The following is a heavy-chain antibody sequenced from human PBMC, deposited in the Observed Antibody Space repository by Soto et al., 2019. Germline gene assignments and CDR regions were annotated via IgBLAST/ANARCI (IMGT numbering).Heavy chain of an antibody. CDR1: GGSFSGYF. CDR2: INHSGST. J-gene: IGHJ4*02. V-gene: IGHV4-34*01. D-gene: IGHD6-19*01. Sequence: SETLSLTCAVYGGSFSGYFWNWIRQSPGKGLEWIGEINHSGSTNYNASLKSRVTISVDRSKKQFSLKLRSVTAADTAFYYCARARVAVAGTLDYWGQGTLVTVSS. CDR3: ARARVAVAGTLDY.